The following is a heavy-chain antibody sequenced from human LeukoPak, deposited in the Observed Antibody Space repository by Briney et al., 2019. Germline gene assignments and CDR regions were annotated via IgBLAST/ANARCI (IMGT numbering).Heavy chain of an antibody. CDR2: INTYNANT. Sequence: GASVKVSCKASGYIFTSYGVSWVRQAPGQGLEWLGWINTYNANTDYAQKLQGRVTMTTDTSTNTAYMERRSLRSGDTAVYYCARVKGGDSRDYWGQGTLVTVSS. CDR3: ARVKGGDSRDY. J-gene: IGHJ4*02. D-gene: IGHD2-21*02. V-gene: IGHV1-18*01. CDR1: GYIFTSYG.